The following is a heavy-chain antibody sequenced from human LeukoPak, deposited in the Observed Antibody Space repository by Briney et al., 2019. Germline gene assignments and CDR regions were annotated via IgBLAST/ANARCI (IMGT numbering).Heavy chain of an antibody. CDR1: GYSFTNYN. CDR3: ARDRENYYGSGSYYPTLDY. D-gene: IGHD3-10*01. Sequence: GASVKISCKTSGYSFTNYNLHWVRQAPGQRLEWMGIIKPSGGDTSYAQHLQGRVTMARDTSTSTVYMELSSLKSEDTAVYYCARDRENYYGSGSYYPTLDYWGQGTLVTVSS. CDR2: IKPSGGDT. V-gene: IGHV1-46*01. J-gene: IGHJ4*02.